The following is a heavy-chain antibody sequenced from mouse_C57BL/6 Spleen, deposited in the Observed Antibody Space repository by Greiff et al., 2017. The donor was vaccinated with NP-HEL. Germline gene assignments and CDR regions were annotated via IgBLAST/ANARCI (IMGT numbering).Heavy chain of an antibody. Sequence: EVKLVESGGGLVQPGGSMKLSCAASGFTFSDAWMDWVRQSPEKGLEWVAEIRNKANNHATYYAESVKGRFTISRDDSKSSVYLQMNSLRAEDTGIYYCTRTTGTGYFDCWGQGTTLTVSS. J-gene: IGHJ2*01. CDR1: GFTFSDAW. D-gene: IGHD4-1*02. CDR3: TRTTGTGYFDC. V-gene: IGHV6-6*01. CDR2: IRNKANNHAT.